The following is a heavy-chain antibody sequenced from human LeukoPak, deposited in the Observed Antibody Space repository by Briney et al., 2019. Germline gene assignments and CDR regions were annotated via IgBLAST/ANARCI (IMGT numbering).Heavy chain of an antibody. CDR2: IKSKTYGETT. Sequence: GRSLRLSCKASEFIFADYAISWVRQAPGKGLEWLGFIKSKTYGETTEYAASVKGRFTISRDDSNSIAYLQMNNLKIEDTAVYYCTRTGGWGQGTLVTVSS. CDR3: TRTGG. CDR1: EFIFADYA. V-gene: IGHV3-49*04. J-gene: IGHJ4*02. D-gene: IGHD7-27*01.